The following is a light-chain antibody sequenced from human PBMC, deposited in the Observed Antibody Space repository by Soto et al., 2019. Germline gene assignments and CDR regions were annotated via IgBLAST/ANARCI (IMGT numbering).Light chain of an antibody. CDR3: AAWDDSLNAVV. J-gene: IGLJ2*01. Sequence: QSVLTQPPSASGTPGQRVTISCSGSNSNVGSNTVDWYQQLPGTAPKLLIYHNNQRPSGVPDRLSGSKSGTSASLAISGLQPEDEADYYCAAWDDSLNAVVFGGGTKLTVL. V-gene: IGLV1-44*01. CDR2: HNN. CDR1: NSNVGSNT.